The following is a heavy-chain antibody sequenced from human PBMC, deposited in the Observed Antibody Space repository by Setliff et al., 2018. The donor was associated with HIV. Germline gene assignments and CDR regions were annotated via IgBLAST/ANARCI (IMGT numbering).Heavy chain of an antibody. V-gene: IGHV3-11*03. D-gene: IGHD2-15*01. J-gene: IGHJ4*02. CDR1: GTDLNVGY. Sequence: GGSLRLSCVASGTDLNVGYMSWIRQAPGKGPEWVSYISNSSHDIAYADSVKGRFTISRDNSKNTLYLQMNSLRAEDMAVYYCAKGALGYCSGTICYPFDYWAQGTLVTVSS. CDR3: AKGALGYCSGTICYPFDY. CDR2: ISNSSHDI.